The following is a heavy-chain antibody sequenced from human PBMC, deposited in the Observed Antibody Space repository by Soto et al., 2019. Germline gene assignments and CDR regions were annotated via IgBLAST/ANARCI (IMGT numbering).Heavy chain of an antibody. J-gene: IGHJ6*02. CDR2: IYYSGST. CDR1: GGSISSGDYY. V-gene: IGHV4-30-4*01. CDR3: ARGVVVTARALTYYYYGMDV. D-gene: IGHD2-21*02. Sequence: SETLSLTCTVSGGSISSGDYYWSWIRQPPGKGLEWIGYIYYSGSTYYNPSLKSRVTISVDTSKNQFSLKLSSVTAADTAVYYCARGVVVTARALTYYYYGMDVWGQGTTVTVSS.